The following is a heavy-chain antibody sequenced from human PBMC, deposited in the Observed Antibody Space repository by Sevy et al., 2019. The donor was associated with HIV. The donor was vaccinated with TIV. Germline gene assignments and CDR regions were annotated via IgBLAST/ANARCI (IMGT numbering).Heavy chain of an antibody. Sequence: SETLSLTCTASGGSISSYYWSWIRQPAGKGLEWFGRIYTSGSTNYNPSLKSRVTMSVDTSKNQFSLKLSSVTAADTAVYYGARESYGSGVDYWGQGTLVTVSS. CDR2: IYTSGST. V-gene: IGHV4-4*07. D-gene: IGHD3-10*01. CDR1: GGSISSYY. CDR3: ARESYGSGVDY. J-gene: IGHJ4*02.